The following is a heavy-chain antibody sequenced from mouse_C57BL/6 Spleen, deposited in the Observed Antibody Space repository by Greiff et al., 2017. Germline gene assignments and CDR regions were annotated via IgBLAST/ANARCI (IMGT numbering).Heavy chain of an antibody. D-gene: IGHD2-3*01. CDR2: IDPETGGT. V-gene: IGHV1-15*01. CDR3: TRFDGSAWFAY. J-gene: IGHJ3*01. Sequence: VQLQESGAELVRPGASVTLSCKASGYTFTDYEMHWVKQTPVHGLEWIGAIDPETGGTAYNQKFKGKAILTADKSSSKAYMELRSLTSADSAVYYCTRFDGSAWFAYWGQGTLVAVSA. CDR1: GYTFTDYE.